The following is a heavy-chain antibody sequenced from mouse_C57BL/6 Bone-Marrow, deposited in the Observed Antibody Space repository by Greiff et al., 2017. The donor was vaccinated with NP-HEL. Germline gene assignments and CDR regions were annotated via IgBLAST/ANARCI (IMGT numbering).Heavy chain of an antibody. V-gene: IGHV1-20*01. J-gene: IGHJ3*01. CDR1: GYSFTGYF. CDR2: INPYNGDT. D-gene: IGHD1-1*01. CDR3: ARCYYYGSSWAWFAY. Sequence: EVQLKESGPELVKPGDSVKISCKASGYSFTGYFMNWVMQSHGKSLEWIGRINPYNGDTFYNQKFKGKATLTVDKSSSTAHMELRSLTSEDSAVYYCARCYYYGSSWAWFAYWGQGTLVTVSA.